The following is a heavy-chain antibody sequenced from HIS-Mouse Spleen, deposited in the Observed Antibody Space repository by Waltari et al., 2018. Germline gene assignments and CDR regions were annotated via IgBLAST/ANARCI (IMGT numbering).Heavy chain of an antibody. CDR2: INHSGST. CDR3: ARGRSPATVTIGYYFDY. J-gene: IGHJ4*02. D-gene: IGHD4-17*01. V-gene: IGHV4-34*01. CDR1: GGSFSGYY. Sequence: QVQLQQWGAGLLKPSETLSLTCAVYGGSFSGYYWSWIRQPPGKGLEWIGEINHSGSTTYNPSLKIRVTISVDTSKNQFSLKLSSVTAADTAVYYCARGRSPATVTIGYYFDYWGQGTLVTVSS.